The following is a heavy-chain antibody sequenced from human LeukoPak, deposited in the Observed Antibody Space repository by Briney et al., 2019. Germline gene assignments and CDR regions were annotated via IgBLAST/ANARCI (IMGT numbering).Heavy chain of an antibody. D-gene: IGHD2/OR15-2a*01. J-gene: IGHJ5*02. CDR2: ISSSSDYI. CDR1: GYTFSSYN. CDR3: ARGKTSQNIVTRKTYNWFDP. Sequence: PGGTLRLSCAASGYTFSSYNMNWVRQAPGKGLEWVSSISSSSDYIYYADSVKGRFTISRDNAKNSLYLQMKSLRAEDTAVYYCARGKTSQNIVTRKTYNWFDPWGQGTLVTVSS. V-gene: IGHV3-21*01.